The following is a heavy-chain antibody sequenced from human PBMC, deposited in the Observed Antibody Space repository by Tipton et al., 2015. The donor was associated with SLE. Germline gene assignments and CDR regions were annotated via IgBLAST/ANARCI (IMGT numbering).Heavy chain of an antibody. CDR2: IYYSGST. Sequence: TLSLTCTVSGGSISSSYWRWIRQPPGKGLEWIGYIYYSGSTNYHPSLKSRVTISVDTSKNQVSLKLSSVTAADTAVYYCVRGYGSGSYYNGFDPWGQGTLVTVSA. CDR3: VRGYGSGSYYNGFDP. J-gene: IGHJ5*02. V-gene: IGHV4-59*01. D-gene: IGHD3-10*01. CDR1: GGSISSSY.